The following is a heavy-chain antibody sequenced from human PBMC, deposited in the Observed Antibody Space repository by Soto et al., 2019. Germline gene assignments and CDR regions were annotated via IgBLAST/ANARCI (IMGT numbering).Heavy chain of an antibody. J-gene: IGHJ5*02. CDR2: IYYSGST. CDR1: GGSISSSSYY. V-gene: IGHV4-39*01. D-gene: IGHD3-10*01. Sequence: QLQLQESGPGLVKPSETLSLTCTVSGGSISSSSYYWGWIRQPPGKGLEWIGSIYYSGSTYYNPSLNSRGPISVDTSKNRFSLKLSSVTAADTAVYYCARHYTRWFGELYTFDPWGQGTLVTVCS. CDR3: ARHYTRWFGELYTFDP.